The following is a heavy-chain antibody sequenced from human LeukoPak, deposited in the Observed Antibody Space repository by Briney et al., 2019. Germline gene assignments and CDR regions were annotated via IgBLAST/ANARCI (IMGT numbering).Heavy chain of an antibody. Sequence: PSETLSLTCTVSGGSISSYYWSWIRQPPGKGLEWIGYVSNSGSTNYNPSLKSRVTMSVDTPKNQFSLKLSSVTAADTAVYYCARDKNDFWSGYHYYYMDVWGKGTTVTVSS. J-gene: IGHJ6*03. V-gene: IGHV4-59*01. D-gene: IGHD3-3*01. CDR3: ARDKNDFWSGYHYYYMDV. CDR2: VSNSGST. CDR1: GGSISSYY.